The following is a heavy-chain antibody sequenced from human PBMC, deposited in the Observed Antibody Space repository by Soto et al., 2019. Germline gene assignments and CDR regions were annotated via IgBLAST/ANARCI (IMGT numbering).Heavy chain of an antibody. CDR1: GFTFSNFY. CDR3: ARSGGTCYSAGCYYYAMDV. CDR2: ISGTSHDT. D-gene: IGHD2-15*01. J-gene: IGHJ6*02. V-gene: IGHV3-11*05. Sequence: VQLVESGGGLVKPGGSLRLSCEASGFTFSNFYMSWIRQAPGKGLEWVSYISGTSHDTNYADSVKGRITISRDNAKNSLHLQMHSLRAEDTAVYYCARSGGTCYSAGCYYYAMDVWGQGTTVTVSS.